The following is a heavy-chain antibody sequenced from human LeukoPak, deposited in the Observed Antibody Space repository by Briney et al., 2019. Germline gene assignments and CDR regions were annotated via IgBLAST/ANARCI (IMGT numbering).Heavy chain of an antibody. D-gene: IGHD3-9*01. J-gene: IGHJ4*02. CDR3: ARGGYDILTGYHPFDY. CDR1: GYTFTIYG. V-gene: IGHV1-18*04. Sequence: ASVKVSYKASGYTFTIYGISWVGQAPGQGREGMGWISAYNGNTNYAQKLQGRVTMTTDTSTSTAYMELRSLRSDDTAVYYCARGGYDILTGYHPFDYWGQGTLVTVSS. CDR2: ISAYNGNT.